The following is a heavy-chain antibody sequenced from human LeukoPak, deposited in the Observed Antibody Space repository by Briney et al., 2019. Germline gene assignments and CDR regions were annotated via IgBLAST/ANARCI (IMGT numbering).Heavy chain of an antibody. J-gene: IGHJ4*02. CDR3: ARGHYDVLAASYKWTPDY. CDR2: ITSGGDYI. Sequence: PGGSLRLSCAASGFTFNTFNMNWVRQAPGKGPEWVSSITSGGDYIYYADSVKGRFTTSRDNAKNSRSLQLNSLRVEDTAVYYCARGHYDVLAASYKWTPDYWGQGTLVTVSS. D-gene: IGHD3-9*01. CDR1: GFTFNTFN. V-gene: IGHV3-21*01.